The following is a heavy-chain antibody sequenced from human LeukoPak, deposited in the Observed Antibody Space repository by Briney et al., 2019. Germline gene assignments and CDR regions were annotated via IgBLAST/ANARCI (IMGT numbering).Heavy chain of an antibody. Sequence: PGGSLRLSCAASGFTFSGYGMNWVRQAPGKGLEWVASISSSSGYIYYADSVKGRFTISRDNAKNSLYLQMNSLRAEDTAVYYCVRKGGPYTFDHWGQGTLVTVSS. CDR2: ISSSSGYI. D-gene: IGHD1-1*01. CDR1: GFTFSGYG. CDR3: VRKGGPYTFDH. J-gene: IGHJ4*02. V-gene: IGHV3-21*01.